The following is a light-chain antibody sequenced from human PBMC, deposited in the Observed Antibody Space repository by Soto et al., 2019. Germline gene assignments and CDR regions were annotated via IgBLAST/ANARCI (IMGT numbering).Light chain of an antibody. Sequence: EVVMTQSPATLSVSLGARATLSCRASQSVSSNLAWYQQKPGKGPRLLIYGASTRATGFPARFSGSGSGTEFTLTISSLQSEDFAVYSCQQYNNWPLTFGRGTKVDI. V-gene: IGKV3-15*01. CDR1: QSVSSN. CDR3: QQYNNWPLT. J-gene: IGKJ4*01. CDR2: GAS.